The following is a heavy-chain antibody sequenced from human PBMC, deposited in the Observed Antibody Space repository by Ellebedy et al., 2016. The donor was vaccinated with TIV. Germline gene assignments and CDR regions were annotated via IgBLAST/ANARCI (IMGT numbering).Heavy chain of an antibody. CDR2: LYSGGTT. V-gene: IGHV3-66*01. J-gene: IGHJ3*02. D-gene: IGHD2-15*01. CDR1: GFSVSSKY. CDR3: ARLTGGTCYCAFDI. Sequence: PGGSLRLSCAASGFSVSSKYMSWVRQAPGKGLEWVSVLYSGGTTNYAESVKGRFTISRDNSKNTLYLQMNSLRAEDTAVYYCARLTGGTCYCAFDIWGQGTMVTVSS.